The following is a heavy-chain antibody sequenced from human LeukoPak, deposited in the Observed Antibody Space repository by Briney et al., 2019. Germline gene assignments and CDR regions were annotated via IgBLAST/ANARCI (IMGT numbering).Heavy chain of an antibody. D-gene: IGHD2-8*01. CDR3: ATHEYAMDV. Sequence: SETLFLTCTVSGGSVRSSSYYWGWLRQLPGKGLEWIGSIHYSGSTYYNPSLMRRVTISVDTSKNQFSLKLSSVTAADTAVYYCATHEYAMDVWGQGTTVTVSS. J-gene: IGHJ6*02. CDR1: GGSVRSSSYY. CDR2: IHYSGST. V-gene: IGHV4-39*01.